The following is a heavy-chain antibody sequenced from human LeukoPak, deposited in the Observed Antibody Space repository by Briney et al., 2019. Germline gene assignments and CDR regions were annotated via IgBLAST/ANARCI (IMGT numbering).Heavy chain of an antibody. CDR2: ISSSGGST. Sequence: GGSLRLSCSASGFTLSSYAMHWVRQAPGKGLEYVSAISSSGGSTYYADSVKGRFTMSRDNSKNTLSPQVSSLRAEDTAVYYCVKDHYYGSGSYYRGDYWGQGTLVTVSS. CDR1: GFTLSSYA. V-gene: IGHV3-64D*06. D-gene: IGHD3-10*01. CDR3: VKDHYYGSGSYYRGDY. J-gene: IGHJ4*02.